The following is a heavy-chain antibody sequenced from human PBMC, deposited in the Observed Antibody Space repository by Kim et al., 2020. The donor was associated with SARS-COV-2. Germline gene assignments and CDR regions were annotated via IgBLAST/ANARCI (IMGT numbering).Heavy chain of an antibody. V-gene: IGHV3-23*03. Sequence: GGSLRLSCAASGFTLSSYAMTWVRQAPGRGLEWVSVIYSAGDDRTCYAASVKGRYTISRDESKNILYLQKNSLRAEDTADYYCAKGYYGGHSYGRHFAYWGQGTLVAVSS. CDR1: GFTLSSYA. CDR2: IYSAGDDRT. CDR3: AKGYYGGHSYGRHFAY. D-gene: IGHD4-17*01. J-gene: IGHJ4*02.